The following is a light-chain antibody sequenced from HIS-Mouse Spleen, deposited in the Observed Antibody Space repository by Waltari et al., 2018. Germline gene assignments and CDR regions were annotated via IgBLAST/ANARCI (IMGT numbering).Light chain of an antibody. V-gene: IGLV1-47*01. CDR1: SSNIGSNY. CDR3: AAWDDSLSGWV. CDR2: RNN. Sequence: QSVLTQPPSASGTPGQRVTIPCSGSSSNIGSNYVYWYQHRPGTAPKLLIYRNNQRPSGVPDRFSGSKSGTSASLAISGLRSEDEADYYCAAWDDSLSGWVFGGGTKLTVL. J-gene: IGLJ3*02.